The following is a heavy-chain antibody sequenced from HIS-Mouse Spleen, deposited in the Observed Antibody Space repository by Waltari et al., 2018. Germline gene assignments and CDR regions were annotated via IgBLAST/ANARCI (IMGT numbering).Heavy chain of an antibody. J-gene: IGHJ2*01. CDR3: AREIPYSSSWYDWYFDL. V-gene: IGHV4-39*07. CDR1: GASISISSYD. CDR2: IYYSGST. Sequence: QLQLQASGPGLVKPSEALSLTCPVSGASISISSYDWGVLPQPPGKGLEWIGSIYYSGSTYYNPSLKSRVTISVDTYKNQFSLKLSSVTAADTAVYYCAREIPYSSSWYDWYFDLWGRGTLVTVSS. D-gene: IGHD6-13*01.